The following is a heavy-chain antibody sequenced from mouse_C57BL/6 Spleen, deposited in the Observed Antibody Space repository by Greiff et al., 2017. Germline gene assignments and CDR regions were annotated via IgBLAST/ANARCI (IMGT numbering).Heavy chain of an antibody. Sequence: VQLQQSGPELVKPGASVKIPCKASGYTFTDYNMDWVKQSHGKSLEWIGDINPNNGGTIYNQKFKGKATLTVDKSSSTAYMELRSLTSGDTAVYYWSRSDFLDWYFDVWGTGTTVTVSS. CDR3: SRSDFLDWYFDV. CDR2: INPNNGGT. V-gene: IGHV1-18*01. J-gene: IGHJ1*03. CDR1: GYTFTDYN.